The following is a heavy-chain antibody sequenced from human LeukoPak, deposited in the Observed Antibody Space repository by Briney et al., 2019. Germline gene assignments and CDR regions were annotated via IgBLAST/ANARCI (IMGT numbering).Heavy chain of an antibody. CDR1: GFTFSSYA. Sequence: GGSLRLSCAASGFTFSSYAMSWVRQAPGKGLEWVSDVSGSGGSRYYADSVKGRFTISRDNSKNTLYLQMNSLRAEDTAVYYCAKSAAAAGRTYFDSWGQGTLVTVSS. CDR2: VSGSGGSR. J-gene: IGHJ4*02. CDR3: AKSAAAAGRTYFDS. D-gene: IGHD6-13*01. V-gene: IGHV3-23*01.